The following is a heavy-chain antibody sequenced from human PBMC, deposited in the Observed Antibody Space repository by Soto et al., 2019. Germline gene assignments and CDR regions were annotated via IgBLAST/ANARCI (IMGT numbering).Heavy chain of an antibody. CDR1: CGSVTRARYS. J-gene: IGHJ3*02. CDR3: ARVSIYYDSSRYYHYGTFDI. V-gene: IGHV4-30-2*01. CDR2: IYHTGRT. D-gene: IGHD3-22*01. Sequence: PSETQSLTXAFSCGSVTRARYSWSSIRQPPGNGLEWTGNIYHTGRTYYNTPLKNRVTLPLDRSNNHFALELSPVTAADTAVYYCARVSIYYDSSRYYHYGTFDIWGQGTIVTVSS.